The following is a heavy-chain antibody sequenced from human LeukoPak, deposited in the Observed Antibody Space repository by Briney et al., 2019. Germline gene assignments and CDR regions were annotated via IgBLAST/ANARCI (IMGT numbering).Heavy chain of an antibody. CDR2: IGRSGTTL. CDR3: ARKDPPPLSHFDY. V-gene: IGHV3-48*03. Sequence: GGSLRLSCAASGFTFSYYEMTWVRQAPGKGLEWVSYIGRSGTTLFYADSVKGRFTISRDDAKNSLYLQMNSLRAEDTAVYYCARKDPPPLSHFDYWGQGTLVTVS. D-gene: IGHD2-2*01. J-gene: IGHJ4*02. CDR1: GFTFSYYE.